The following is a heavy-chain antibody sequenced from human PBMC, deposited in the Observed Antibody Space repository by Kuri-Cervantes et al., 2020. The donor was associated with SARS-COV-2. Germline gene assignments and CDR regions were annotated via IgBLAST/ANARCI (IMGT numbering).Heavy chain of an antibody. V-gene: IGHV3-7*04. J-gene: IGHJ5*02. CDR1: GFTFSSYW. CDR2: KKQDGSNK. Sequence: GGSLRLSCAASGFTFSSYWMSWVRQAPGKGLEWVANKKQDGSNKYYADSVKGRFTISRDNSKNTLYLQMNSLRAEDTAVYYCARSRQGYSSSWYNNWFDPWGQGTLVTVSS. CDR3: ARSRQGYSSSWYNNWFDP. D-gene: IGHD6-13*01.